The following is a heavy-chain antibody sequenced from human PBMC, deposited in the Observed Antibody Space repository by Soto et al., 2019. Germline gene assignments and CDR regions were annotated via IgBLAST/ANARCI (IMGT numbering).Heavy chain of an antibody. CDR3: ARDRGEYYFDS. V-gene: IGHV3-74*01. Sequence: PGGALRLSCAAPGFTLSSYWMHSVRQAPGKGLVWVSRINSDGSSSNYADSVKGRFTISRDNAKNTLYLQMNSLRAEDTAVYYCARDRGEYYFDSWAQGTLVTVSS. CDR2: INSDGSSS. CDR1: GFTLSSYW. J-gene: IGHJ4*02. D-gene: IGHD2-21*01.